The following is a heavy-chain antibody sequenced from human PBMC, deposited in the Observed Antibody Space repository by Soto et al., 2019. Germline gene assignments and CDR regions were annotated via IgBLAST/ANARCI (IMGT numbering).Heavy chain of an antibody. V-gene: IGHV4-4*09. CDR2: IYRSGST. CDR3: ARTLDYGHMDV. J-gene: IGHJ6*03. Sequence: QVQMQESGPGLVKPSETLSLTCTVSGDSVRNQYWSWIRRPPGRGLEWIGYIYRSGSTKYNPSLKSRLTISVDTSKNQFPLKLSSVTAADTAVYYCARTLDYGHMDVWGKGTTVTVSS. D-gene: IGHD3-16*01. CDR1: GDSVRNQY.